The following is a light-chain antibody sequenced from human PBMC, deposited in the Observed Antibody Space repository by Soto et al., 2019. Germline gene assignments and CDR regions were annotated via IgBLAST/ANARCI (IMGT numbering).Light chain of an antibody. CDR3: QLRSISPPEYT. J-gene: IGKJ2*01. CDR2: DAS. CDR1: QSVSSY. V-gene: IGKV3-11*01. Sequence: EIVLTQSPATLSLSPGERATLSCRASQSVSSYLAWYQQKPGQAPRLLIYDASNRATGIPARFRGSGSGPDFTLNIRRLEPEHLAIFYCQLRSISPPEYTFGLGTKLEIK.